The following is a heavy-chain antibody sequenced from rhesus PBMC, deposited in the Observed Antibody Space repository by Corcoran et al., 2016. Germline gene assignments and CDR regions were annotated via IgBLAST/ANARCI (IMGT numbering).Heavy chain of an antibody. CDR3: TREMVGYGGFDY. J-gene: IGHJ4*01. V-gene: IGHV3-183*01. D-gene: IGHD6-37*01. Sequence: EVQLVESGGGLVQPGWSLRLSCAAPGFTFGEHDMHWVRQARGKGLEWVASIRGSRDYMSYADSVKGRFTISRDNAKNSLSLQMTSLRVEDRAVYFCTREMVGYGGFDYWGQGALVTVSS. CDR1: GFTFGEHD. CDR2: IRGSRDYM.